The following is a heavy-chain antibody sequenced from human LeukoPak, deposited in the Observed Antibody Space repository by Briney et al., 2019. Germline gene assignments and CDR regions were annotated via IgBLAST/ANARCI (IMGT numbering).Heavy chain of an antibody. CDR2: INPSGGST. CDR3: ARDYGDYSGYFDY. J-gene: IGHJ4*02. V-gene: IGHV1-46*01. Sequence: ASVKVSCKASGYTFTSYYMHWVRQAPGQGLEWMGIINPSGGSTNYAQKFQGRVTMARDTSISTAYMELSRLRSDDTAVYYCARDYGDYSGYFDYWGQGTLVTVSS. CDR1: GYTFTSYY. D-gene: IGHD4-17*01.